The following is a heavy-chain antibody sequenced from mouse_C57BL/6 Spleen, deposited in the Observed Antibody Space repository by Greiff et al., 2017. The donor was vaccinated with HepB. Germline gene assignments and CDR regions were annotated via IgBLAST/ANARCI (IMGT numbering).Heavy chain of an antibody. CDR2: IRNKANGYTT. Sequence: VKLQESGGGLVQPGGSLSLSCAASGFTFTDYYMSWVRQPPGKALEWLGFIRNKANGYTTEYSASVKGRFTISRDNSQSILYLQMNALRAEDSATYYCARSYGNYWFAYWGQGTLVTVSA. CDR1: GFTFTDYY. D-gene: IGHD2-1*01. V-gene: IGHV7-3*01. CDR3: ARSYGNYWFAY. J-gene: IGHJ3*01.